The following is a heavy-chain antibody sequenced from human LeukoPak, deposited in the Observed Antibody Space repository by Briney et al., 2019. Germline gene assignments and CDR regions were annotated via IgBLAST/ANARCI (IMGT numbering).Heavy chain of an antibody. D-gene: IGHD3-9*01. V-gene: IGHV3-73*01. CDR3: AKAPILTDYHVYFDN. CDR1: GFTFSDSD. Sequence: PGGSLSLSWAASGFTFSDSDMHWVRQASGKGVEWVGRIRSKANTYATAYGASVKGRFTISRDNSKNTLYLQMNSLRAEDTAVYYCAKAPILTDYHVYFDNWGQGTLVTVSS. CDR2: IRSKANTYAT. J-gene: IGHJ4*02.